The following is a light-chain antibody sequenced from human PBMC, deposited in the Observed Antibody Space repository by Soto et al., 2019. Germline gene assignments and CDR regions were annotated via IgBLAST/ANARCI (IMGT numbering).Light chain of an antibody. V-gene: IGKV1-39*01. CDR2: ASS. Sequence: DIQLTQSPSSLSASVGDRVTITCRSRQTISTYLNWYQQKPGKAPKLRIYASSSLQSGVPSRFSGGGSGTDFTLTISSLQPEDFATSYCQQSLSIPYAFGQGTKLDIK. J-gene: IGKJ2*01. CDR1: QTISTY. CDR3: QQSLSIPYA.